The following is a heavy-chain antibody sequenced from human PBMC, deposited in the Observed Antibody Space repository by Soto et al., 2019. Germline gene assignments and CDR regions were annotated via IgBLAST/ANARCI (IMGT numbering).Heavy chain of an antibody. CDR2: IKSKTDGGTT. CDR1: GFTFSNAW. V-gene: IGHV3-15*07. D-gene: IGHD1-26*01. CDR3: GSPHSGLNPSPFDY. Sequence: PGGSLRLSCAASGFTFSNAWMNWVRQAPGKGLEWVGRIKSKTDGGTTDYAAPVKGRFTISRDDSKNTLYLQMNSLKTEDTAVYYCGSPHSGLNPSPFDYWGQGTLVTVSS. J-gene: IGHJ4*02.